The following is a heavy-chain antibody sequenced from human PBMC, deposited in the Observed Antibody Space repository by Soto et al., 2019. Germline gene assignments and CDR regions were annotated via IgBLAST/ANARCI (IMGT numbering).Heavy chain of an antibody. V-gene: IGHV5-51*01. D-gene: IGHD6-19*01. J-gene: IGHJ4*02. CDR3: ARPAVPYSSRPFDY. Sequence: GESLKISCKSSGYSFTTYWIGWVRQMPGKGLEWMGITHPGDSDTRYSPSFQGQVTISADKSISTAYLQWSSLKASNTAIYYCARPAVPYSSRPFDYWGQGTLVTVSS. CDR2: THPGDSDT. CDR1: GYSFTTYW.